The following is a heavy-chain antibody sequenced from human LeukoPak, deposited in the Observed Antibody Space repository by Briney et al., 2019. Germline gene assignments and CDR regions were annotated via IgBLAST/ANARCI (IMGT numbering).Heavy chain of an antibody. CDR3: ARTNYYMDV. CDR1: GGSISSYY. V-gene: IGHV4-59*01. J-gene: IGHJ6*03. CDR2: IYYSGST. Sequence: SETLSLTCTVSGGSISSYYWSWLRQPPGKGLEWIGYIYYSGSTNYNPSLKSRVTISVDTSKNQFSLKLSSVTAADTAVYYCARTNYYMDVWGKGTTVTVSS.